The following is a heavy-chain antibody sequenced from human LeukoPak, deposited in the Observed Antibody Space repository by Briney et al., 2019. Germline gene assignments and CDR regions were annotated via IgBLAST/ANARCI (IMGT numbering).Heavy chain of an antibody. D-gene: IGHD2-8*02. J-gene: IGHJ4*02. V-gene: IGHV3-66*01. Sequence: GESLRLSCSASGFTFSITYMAWVRQAPGKGLEWVSVIYGGGDAYYADSVKGRFTIARDNSKKTLSLQLNNLRVDDTAVYYCATYRQVLLPFESWGQGTLVTVSS. CDR1: GFTFSITY. CDR3: ATYRQVLLPFES. CDR2: IYGGGDA.